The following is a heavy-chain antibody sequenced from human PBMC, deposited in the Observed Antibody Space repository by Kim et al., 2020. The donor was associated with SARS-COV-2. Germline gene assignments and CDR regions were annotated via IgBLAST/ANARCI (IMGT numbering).Heavy chain of an antibody. CDR1: GFTFSSYA. V-gene: IGHV3-23*01. D-gene: IGHD1-26*01. CDR2: ISGSGGST. CDR3: AKDPPTRGSSSQSGYYYYGMDV. Sequence: GGSLRLSCAASGFTFSSYAMSWVRQAPGKGLEWVSAISGSGGSTYYADSVKGRFTISRDNSKNTLYLQMNSLRAEDTAVYYCAKDPPTRGSSSQSGYYYYGMDVWGQGTTVTVSS. J-gene: IGHJ6*02.